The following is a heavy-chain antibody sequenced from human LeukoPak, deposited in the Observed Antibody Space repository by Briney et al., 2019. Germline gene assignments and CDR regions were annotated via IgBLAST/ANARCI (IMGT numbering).Heavy chain of an antibody. D-gene: IGHD6-13*01. Sequence: GGSLRLSCAASGFTFSSYGMHWVRQAPGKGLEWVAFIRYDGSNKYYADSVKGRFTISRDNSKNTLYLQMNSLRAEDTAVYYCAKDGEWQQLPDYWGQGTLVTVSS. CDR1: GFTFSSYG. J-gene: IGHJ4*02. CDR3: AKDGEWQQLPDY. V-gene: IGHV3-30*02. CDR2: IRYDGSNK.